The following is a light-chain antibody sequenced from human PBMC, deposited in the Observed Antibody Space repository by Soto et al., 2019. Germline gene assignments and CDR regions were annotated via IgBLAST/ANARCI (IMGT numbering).Light chain of an antibody. V-gene: IGLV2-11*01. J-gene: IGLJ1*01. CDR1: SSDVGGYNY. CDR2: DVS. CDR3: CSYADSNTFV. Sequence: QSALTQPRSVSGSPGQSVTISCTGTSSDVGGYNYVSWYQQYSGKAPKVMIYDVSKRPSGVPDRFSGSKSGNTASLTISGLQAEDEADYYCCSYADSNTFVLGNGTKVTVL.